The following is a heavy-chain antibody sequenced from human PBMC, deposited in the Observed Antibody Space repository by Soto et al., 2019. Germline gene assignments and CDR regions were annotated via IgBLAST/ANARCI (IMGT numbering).Heavy chain of an antibody. Sequence: GSLRLSCAASGFTFSSYGMHWVRQAPGKGLEWVAVIWYDGSNKYYADSVKGRFSISRDNSKNTLYLQMSSLRAEDTAVYYCVISFPVVPAARYYYYGMDVWGQGTTVTVSS. CDR1: GFTFSSYG. D-gene: IGHD2-2*01. J-gene: IGHJ6*02. CDR3: VISFPVVPAARYYYYGMDV. CDR2: IWYDGSNK. V-gene: IGHV3-30*02.